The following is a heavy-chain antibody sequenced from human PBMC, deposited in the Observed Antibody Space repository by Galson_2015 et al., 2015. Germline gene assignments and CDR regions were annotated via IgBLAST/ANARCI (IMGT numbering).Heavy chain of an antibody. CDR3: AKDLEMAMS. CDR2: ISYDGSNK. D-gene: IGHD5-24*01. CDR1: GFTFSSYA. V-gene: IGHV3-30*04. Sequence: SLRLSCAASGFTFSSYAMRWVRQAPGKGLEWVAVISYDGSNKYYADSVKGRFTISRDNSKNTLYLQMNSLRAEDTAVYYCAKDLEMAMSWGQGALVTVSS. J-gene: IGHJ5*02.